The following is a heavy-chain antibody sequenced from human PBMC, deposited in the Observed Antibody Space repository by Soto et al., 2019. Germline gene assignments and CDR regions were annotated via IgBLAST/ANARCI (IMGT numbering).Heavy chain of an antibody. J-gene: IGHJ4*02. CDR2: ISSDATSK. V-gene: IGHV3-30*03. D-gene: IGHD1-1*01. Sequence: HPGGSLRLYCAASGFTFNTYGVHWVRQAPGKGLEWVALISSDATSKFYGDSVKGRFTISRDNPKNTLYLQMNSLRAEDTAVYYCAAHSGKYWNRFDSWGLGTLVTVSS. CDR1: GFTFNTYG. CDR3: AAHSGKYWNRFDS.